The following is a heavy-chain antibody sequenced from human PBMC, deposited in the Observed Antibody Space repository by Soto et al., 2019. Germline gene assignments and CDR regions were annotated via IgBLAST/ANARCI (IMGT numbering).Heavy chain of an antibody. CDR2: ISAYNGNT. D-gene: IGHD1-26*01. CDR3: ARASGSSYWFDP. V-gene: IGHV1-18*01. CDR1: GYTFTSYG. Sequence: QVQLVQSGAEVKKPGASVKVSCKASGYTFTSYGISWVRQAPGQGLEWMGWISAYNGNTNYAQKLQGRVTMTKDTSTRTAYMELRRLRSDDTAVYYCARASGSSYWFDPWRQGTLVTVSS. J-gene: IGHJ5*02.